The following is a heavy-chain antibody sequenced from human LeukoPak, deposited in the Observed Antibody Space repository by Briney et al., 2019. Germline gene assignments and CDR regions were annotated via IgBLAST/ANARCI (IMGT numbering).Heavy chain of an antibody. CDR3: ARDSNYDFWSGYDY. D-gene: IGHD3-3*01. CDR2: IYSGGST. CDR1: GFTVSSNY. Sequence: GGTLRLSCAAYGFTVSSNYMSWVRQAPGKGLEWASVIYSGGSTYYADSVKGRFTISRDNPKNTLYLQMNSLRAEDTAVYYCARDSNYDFWSGYDYWGQGTLVTVSS. J-gene: IGHJ4*02. V-gene: IGHV3-66*02.